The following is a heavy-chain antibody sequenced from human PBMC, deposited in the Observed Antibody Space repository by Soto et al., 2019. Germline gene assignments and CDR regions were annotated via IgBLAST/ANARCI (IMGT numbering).Heavy chain of an antibody. D-gene: IGHD5-18*01. CDR1: GGSISSGDYY. J-gene: IGHJ4*02. Sequence: PSETLSLTCTVSGGSISSGDYYWSWIRQPPGKGLEWIGYIYYSGSTYYNPSLKSRVTISVDTSKNQFSLKLSSVTAADTAVYYCARDKADSYGYYDYWGQGTLVTVSS. CDR3: ARDKADSYGYYDY. V-gene: IGHV4-30-4*01. CDR2: IYYSGST.